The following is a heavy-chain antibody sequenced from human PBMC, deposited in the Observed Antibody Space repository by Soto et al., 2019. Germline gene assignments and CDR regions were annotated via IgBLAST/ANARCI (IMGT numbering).Heavy chain of an antibody. Sequence: ASVKVSCKASGYTFTSYGISWVRQAPGQGLEWMGWISAYNGNTNYAQKLQGRVTMTTDTSTSTAYMELRSLRSDDTAVYYCAREPYGDYYYYYMDVWGKGTTVTVSS. D-gene: IGHD4-17*01. CDR2: ISAYNGNT. CDR3: AREPYGDYYYYYMDV. J-gene: IGHJ6*03. V-gene: IGHV1-18*01. CDR1: GYTFTSYG.